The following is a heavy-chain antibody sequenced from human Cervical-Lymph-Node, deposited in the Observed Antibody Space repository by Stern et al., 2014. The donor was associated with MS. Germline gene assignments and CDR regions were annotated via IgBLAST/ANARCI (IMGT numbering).Heavy chain of an antibody. J-gene: IGHJ4*02. CDR2: IIPLLATP. Sequence: VQLVESGAEVKKPGSSVKVSCKSSGDPSKNDPISWVRQAPGQGLEWMGGIIPLLATPNYAQKFQARGTITADGSTGTVYMEISSLRSEDTAVYYCARQDAVAGLDYWGQGTLVTVSS. CDR1: GDPSKNDP. V-gene: IGHV1-69*01. D-gene: IGHD6-19*01. CDR3: ARQDAVAGLDY.